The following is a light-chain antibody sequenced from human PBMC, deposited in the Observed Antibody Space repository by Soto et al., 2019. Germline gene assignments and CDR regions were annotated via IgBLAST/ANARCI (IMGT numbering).Light chain of an antibody. V-gene: IGKV3-20*01. CDR2: GAS. CDR3: QQYGSSPLT. J-gene: IGKJ4*01. CDR1: QSVSSSS. Sequence: EIVLTQSPGTLSLSPGERATLSCRASQSVSSSSLAWYQQRPGQAPRLLIYGASISATDIPDRFSGSGSGTDFTLTISRLEPEDFAVYYCQQYGSSPLTFGGGTKVEIK.